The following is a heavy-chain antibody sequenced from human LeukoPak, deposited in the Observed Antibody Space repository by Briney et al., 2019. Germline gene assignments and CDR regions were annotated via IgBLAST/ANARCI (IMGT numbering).Heavy chain of an antibody. CDR1: GGSISSGDYY. CDR2: IYYSGST. J-gene: IGHJ4*02. CDR3: ARDRGDSSGYLDY. V-gene: IGHV4-30-4*01. D-gene: IGHD3-22*01. Sequence: SQTLSLTCTVSGGSISSGDYYWSWIRQPPGKGLEWIGYIYYSGSTYYNPSLKNRVTISVDTSKNQFSLKLSSVTAADTAVYYCARDRGDSSGYLDYWGQGTLVTVSS.